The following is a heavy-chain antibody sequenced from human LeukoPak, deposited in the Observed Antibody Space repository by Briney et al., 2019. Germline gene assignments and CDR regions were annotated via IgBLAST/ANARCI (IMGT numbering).Heavy chain of an antibody. CDR1: GFLLRTSGVG. Sequence: SGPTLVKPTQTLTLTCTFFGFLLRTSGVGVGWIRQPPARAPEGLALIYWDDDKSYSPSLKSRITIHKDPSKNQVLLTMANMDPVDTATYYCAHRARTASNWFDPWGQGTLVTVSS. V-gene: IGHV2-5*02. CDR3: AHRARTASNWFDP. J-gene: IGHJ5*02. CDR2: IYWDDDK. D-gene: IGHD2-2*01.